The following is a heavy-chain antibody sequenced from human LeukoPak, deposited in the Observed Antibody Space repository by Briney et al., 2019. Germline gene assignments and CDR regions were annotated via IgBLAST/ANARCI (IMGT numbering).Heavy chain of an antibody. J-gene: IGHJ5*02. CDR2: MYPGDSNT. Sequence: GESLKISCKGSGYSFTNYWIGWVRQMPGKGLEWMGIMYPGDSNTRYSPSFQGQVTISADKSITAYLQWSSLKASDTAMYYCMRLNYYDSGSYYNVNYNWFDPWGQGTLVTVSS. CDR3: MRLNYYDSGSYYNVNYNWFDP. CDR1: GYSFTNYW. V-gene: IGHV5-51*01. D-gene: IGHD3-10*01.